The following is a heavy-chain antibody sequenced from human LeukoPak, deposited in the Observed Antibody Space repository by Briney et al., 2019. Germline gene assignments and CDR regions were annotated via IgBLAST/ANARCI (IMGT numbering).Heavy chain of an antibody. V-gene: IGHV3-30-3*01. CDR2: ISYDGSNK. J-gene: IGHJ4*02. D-gene: IGHD5-12*01. CDR1: GFTFSSYA. CDR3: ARDADSGYDY. Sequence: GGSLRLSCAASGFTFSSYAMHWVRQAPGKGLEWLAVISYDGSNKYYADSVKGRFTISRDNSKNTLYLQMNSLRAEDTAVYYCARDADSGYDYWGQGTLVTVSS.